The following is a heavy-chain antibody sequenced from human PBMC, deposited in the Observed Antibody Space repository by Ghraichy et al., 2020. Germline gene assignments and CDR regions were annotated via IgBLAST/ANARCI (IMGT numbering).Heavy chain of an antibody. D-gene: IGHD3-22*01. CDR2: ISGSGVGT. Sequence: GESLNISCAASGFTFSSYDLSWVRQAPGKGLEWVSGISGSGVGTYYADSVKGRFTISRDNSKNTLYLQMSSLRAEDTAVYYCAKSSSGYYYIFDYWGQGTLVPVSS. V-gene: IGHV3-23*01. J-gene: IGHJ4*02. CDR1: GFTFSSYD. CDR3: AKSSSGYYYIFDY.